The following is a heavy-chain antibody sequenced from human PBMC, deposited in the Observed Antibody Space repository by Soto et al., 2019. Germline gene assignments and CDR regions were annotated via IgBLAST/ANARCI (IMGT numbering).Heavy chain of an antibody. CDR1: GFTFSTYA. CDR3: AKDLDWNPHVFDS. V-gene: IGHV3-23*01. Sequence: HPGGSLRLSCAASGFTFSTYAMGWVRQASGKGLEWVSAISGSGGNTDYADSVKGRFTISRDSSKNTLYLQMNSLRVEDTALYYCAKDLDWNPHVFDSWGQGTLVTVSS. D-gene: IGHD1-1*01. CDR2: ISGSGGNT. J-gene: IGHJ4*02.